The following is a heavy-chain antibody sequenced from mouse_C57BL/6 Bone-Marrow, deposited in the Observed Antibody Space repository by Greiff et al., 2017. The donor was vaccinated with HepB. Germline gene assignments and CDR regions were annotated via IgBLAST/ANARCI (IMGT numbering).Heavy chain of an antibody. CDR3: AREAGQLRPYFDY. CDR1: GFTFSSYA. D-gene: IGHD3-2*02. V-gene: IGHV5-4*01. Sequence: EVKVVESGGGLVKPGGSLKLSCAASGFTFSSYAMSWVRQTPEKRLEWVATISDGGSYTYYPDNVKGRFTISRDNAKNNLYLQMSHLKSEDTAMYYCAREAGQLRPYFDYWGQGTTLTVSS. CDR2: ISDGGSYT. J-gene: IGHJ2*01.